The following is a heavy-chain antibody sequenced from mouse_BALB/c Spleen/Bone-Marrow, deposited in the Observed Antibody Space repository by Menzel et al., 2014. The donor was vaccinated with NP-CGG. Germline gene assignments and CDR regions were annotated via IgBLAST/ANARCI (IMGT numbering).Heavy chain of an antibody. J-gene: IGHJ2*01. CDR3: ARFPYDYGGGDY. V-gene: IGHV14-3*02. D-gene: IGHD2-4*01. CDR2: IDPANGNT. CDR1: GFNIKDTY. Sequence: DVKLQESGAELVKPGASVKLSCTASGFNIKDTYMHWVKQRPEQGLEWIGRIDPANGNTKYDPKFQGKATITADTSSNTGYLQLSSLTSEDTAVYYCARFPYDYGGGDYWGQGTTLTVSS.